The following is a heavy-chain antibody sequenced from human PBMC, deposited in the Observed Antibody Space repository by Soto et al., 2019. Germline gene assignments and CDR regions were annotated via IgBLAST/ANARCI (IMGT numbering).Heavy chain of an antibody. CDR1: GFIFSNHA. D-gene: IGHD3-16*02. V-gene: IGHV3-30-3*01. CDR2: IAYDGSSQ. CDR3: VGELSSRRLDS. Sequence: QVQLVDSGGGMVQPGTSLRLSCAASGFIFSNHAMHWVRQAPGKGLEWVAGIAYDGSSQYYADSVRGRFTISRDNSRNTLYLQMSSLRVEDTAVYYCVGELSSRRLDSWGQGTLVTVSS. J-gene: IGHJ4*02.